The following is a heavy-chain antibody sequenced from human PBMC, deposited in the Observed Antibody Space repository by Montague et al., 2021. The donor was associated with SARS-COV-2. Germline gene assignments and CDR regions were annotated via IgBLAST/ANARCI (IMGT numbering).Heavy chain of an antibody. CDR2: IHHGGST. J-gene: IGHJ6*03. D-gene: IGHD2-2*02. CDR1: GGSFSTYS. Sequence: SETLSLTCAVHGGSFSTYSWNWIRQPPGKGLELIGEIHHGGSTNYNPSLKSRVTISADTSTNQFSLTLTSVAAADTAVYYCARLGDGVVPSPILGAGPYYSYYYMDVWGKGTTVTVSS. V-gene: IGHV4-34*01. CDR3: ARLGDGVVPSPILGAGPYYSYYYMDV.